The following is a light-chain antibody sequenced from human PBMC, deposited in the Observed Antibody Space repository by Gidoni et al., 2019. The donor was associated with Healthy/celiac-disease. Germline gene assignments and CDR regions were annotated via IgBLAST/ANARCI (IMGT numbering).Light chain of an antibody. V-gene: IGKV3-20*01. CDR2: GAS. Sequence: EIVLTPSPGTLSLSPGERATLSGRASQSVSSSYLAWYQQKPGQAPRLLIDGASSRATGIPDRFSGSGSGTDFTLTISRLEPEDFAVYYCQQYGSSLYTFGQGTKLEIK. CDR3: QQYGSSLYT. J-gene: IGKJ2*01. CDR1: QSVSSSY.